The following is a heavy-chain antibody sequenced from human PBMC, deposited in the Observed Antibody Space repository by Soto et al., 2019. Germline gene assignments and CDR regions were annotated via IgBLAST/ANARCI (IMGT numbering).Heavy chain of an antibody. CDR3: ARAVVVTAIQHYYYGMDV. CDR2: IIPIFGTS. J-gene: IGHJ6*02. D-gene: IGHD2-21*02. Sequence: GGSVKVSCKASAGTFSMYAISCVRQSPVQCLEWMGRIIPIFGTSNYAQTFQGRVTITADESTRTAYMELSSLRSEDTAVYYCARAVVVTAIQHYYYGMDVWGQGTTVTVSS. V-gene: IGHV1-69*13. CDR1: AGTFSMYA.